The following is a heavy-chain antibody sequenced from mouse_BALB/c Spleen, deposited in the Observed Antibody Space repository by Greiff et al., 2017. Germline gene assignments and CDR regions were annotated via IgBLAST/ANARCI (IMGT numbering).Heavy chain of an antibody. J-gene: IGHJ2*01. Sequence: QVQLQQPGAELVKPGASVKMSCKASGYTFTSYNMHWVKQTPGQGLEWIGAIYPGNGDTSYNQKFKGKATLTADKSSSTAYMQLSSLTSEDSAVYYCARNWDYYFDYWGQGTTLTVSS. CDR1: GYTFTSYN. CDR2: IYPGNGDT. V-gene: IGHV1-12*01. D-gene: IGHD4-1*01. CDR3: ARNWDYYFDY.